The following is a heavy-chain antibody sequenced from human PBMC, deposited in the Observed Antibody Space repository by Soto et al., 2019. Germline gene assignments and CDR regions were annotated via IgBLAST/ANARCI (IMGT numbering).Heavy chain of an antibody. J-gene: IGHJ4*02. Sequence: GGSLRLSCSASGFSVNNNYMTWVRQAAGRRPEWVAVIYTRGTTHYAYLATGRFTFSRDNSKNTLYLQMDSLRPDDTSVYYCAKLWCYYFESWRPGTLVTVSS. CDR3: AKLWCYYFES. CDR2: IYTRGTT. V-gene: IGHV3-53*01. D-gene: IGHD2-21*01. CDR1: GFSVNNNY.